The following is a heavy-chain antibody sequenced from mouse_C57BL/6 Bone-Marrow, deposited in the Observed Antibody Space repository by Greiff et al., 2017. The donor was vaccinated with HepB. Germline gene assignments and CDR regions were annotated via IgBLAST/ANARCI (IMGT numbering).Heavy chain of an antibody. CDR2: IDPSDSNT. CDR3: ANYDYDGYAMDY. Sequence: VQLQQPGAELVKPGASVKLSCKASGYTFTSYWMQWVKQRPGQGLEWIGEIDPSDSNTNYNQKFKGKATLTVDTSSSTAYMQLSSLTSEDSAVYYCANYDYDGYAMDYWGQGTSVTVSS. V-gene: IGHV1-50*01. D-gene: IGHD2-4*01. CDR1: GYTFTSYW. J-gene: IGHJ4*01.